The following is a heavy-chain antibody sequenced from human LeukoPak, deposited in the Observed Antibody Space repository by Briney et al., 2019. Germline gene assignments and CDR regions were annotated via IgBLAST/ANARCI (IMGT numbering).Heavy chain of an antibody. CDR1: GFTFSGSA. Sequence: PGGSLRLSCAASGFTFSGSAMHWVRQASGKGLEWVGRIRSKANSYATAYAASVKGRFTISRDDSKNTAYPQMNSLKTEDTAVYYCTRSRAYYYDSSGYSVNAFDIWGQGTMVTVSS. CDR2: IRSKANSYAT. D-gene: IGHD3-22*01. J-gene: IGHJ3*02. V-gene: IGHV3-73*01. CDR3: TRSRAYYYDSSGYSVNAFDI.